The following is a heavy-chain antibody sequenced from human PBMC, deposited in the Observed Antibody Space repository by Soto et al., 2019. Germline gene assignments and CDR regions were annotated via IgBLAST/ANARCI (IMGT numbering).Heavy chain of an antibody. CDR3: ARGCGRPQCPYYFDS. CDR2: IIPILGIA. Sequence: GASVKVSCKASGGTFSSYTISWVRQAPGQGLEWMGRIIPILGIANYAQKFQGRVTITADKSTSTAYMELSSLRSEDTAVYYCARGCGRPQCPYYFDSWGRGILVTVSS. V-gene: IGHV1-69*02. D-gene: IGHD2-21*01. J-gene: IGHJ4*02. CDR1: GGTFSSYT.